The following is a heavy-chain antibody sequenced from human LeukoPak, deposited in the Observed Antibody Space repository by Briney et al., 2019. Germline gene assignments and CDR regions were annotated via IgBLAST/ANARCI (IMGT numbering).Heavy chain of an antibody. J-gene: IGHJ2*01. CDR2: IYYSGST. D-gene: IGHD2-15*01. Sequence: SETLSLTCTVSGGSISSYCWSWIRQPPGKGLEWIGYIYYSGSTNYNPSLKSRVTISVDTSKNQFSLKLSSVTAADTALYYCAGRPDRISSNWYFGLWGHGTPVTVSS. CDR3: AGRPDRISSNWYFGL. CDR1: GGSISSYC. V-gene: IGHV4-59*08.